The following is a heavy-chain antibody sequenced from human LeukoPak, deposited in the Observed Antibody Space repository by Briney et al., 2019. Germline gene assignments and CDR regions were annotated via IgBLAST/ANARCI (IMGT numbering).Heavy chain of an antibody. CDR3: ARSGVQLWALDY. D-gene: IGHD5-18*01. J-gene: IGHJ4*02. CDR1: GFTFSSYW. CDR2: INSDGRST. V-gene: IGHV3-74*01. Sequence: GGSLRLSCAASGFTFSSYWMHWVRQAPGKGLVWVSRINSDGRSTSYADSVKGRFTMSRDNAKNTLYLQMNSLRAEHTAVYYCARSGVQLWALDYWGQGTLVTVSS.